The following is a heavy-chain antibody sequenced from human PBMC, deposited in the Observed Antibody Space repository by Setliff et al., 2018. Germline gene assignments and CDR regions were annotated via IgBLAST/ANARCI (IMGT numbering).Heavy chain of an antibody. V-gene: IGHV3-74*01. CDR3: VRDGAGAFDY. CDR1: GFTLRHFA. Sequence: GGSLRLSCAASGFTLRHFAVTWVRQGPGKGLVWVSYINNDGSVTKYGDSVKGRFTISRDNAKNTLYLQMNSLRAEDTAVYYCVRDGAGAFDYWGQGALVTVSS. D-gene: IGHD1-26*01. CDR2: INNDGSVT. J-gene: IGHJ4*02.